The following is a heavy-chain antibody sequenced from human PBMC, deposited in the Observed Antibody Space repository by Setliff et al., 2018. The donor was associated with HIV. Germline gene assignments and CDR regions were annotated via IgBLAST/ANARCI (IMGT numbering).Heavy chain of an antibody. CDR2: ISRSSTFI. CDR1: GFSFSSYT. J-gene: IGHJ4*02. CDR3: GIRISISVIWTFDY. Sequence: GGSLRLSCAASGFSFSSYTMNWVRQAPGKGLEWVSSISRSSTFIHYGDSVKGRFAISRDNSMNTLSLQMNSLRAEDTAVYYCGIRISISVIWTFDYWGQGMLVTVSS. V-gene: IGHV3-21*04. D-gene: IGHD3-3*01.